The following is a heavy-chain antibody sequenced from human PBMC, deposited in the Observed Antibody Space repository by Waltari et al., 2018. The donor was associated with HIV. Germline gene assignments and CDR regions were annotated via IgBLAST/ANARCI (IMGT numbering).Heavy chain of an antibody. CDR1: GYTFTSYY. CDR3: ARGAAAGTYYYYGMDV. CDR2: INPSGGST. Sequence: QVQLVQSGAEVKKPGASVKVSCKASGYTFTSYYMHWVRQAPGQGLEWMGIINPSGGSTSYAQKFQGRVTMTRDTSTSTVYMELSSLRSEDTAVYYCARGAAAGTYYYYGMDVWGQGTTVTVSS. D-gene: IGHD6-13*01. V-gene: IGHV1-46*01. J-gene: IGHJ6*02.